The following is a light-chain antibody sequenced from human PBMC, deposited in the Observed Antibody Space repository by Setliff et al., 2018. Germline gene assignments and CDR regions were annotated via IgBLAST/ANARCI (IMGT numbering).Light chain of an antibody. J-gene: IGLJ2*01. CDR1: SSDVGGYNS. CDR3: SSYAGSNNFGV. V-gene: IGLV2-8*01. Sequence: ALAQPPSASGSPGQSVTISCTGTSSDVGGYNSVSWYQQHPGKAPKLMIYEVTYRPSGVPDRFSGSKSGNTASLTVSGLQAEDEADYYCSSYAGSNNFGVFGGGTKVTVL. CDR2: EVT.